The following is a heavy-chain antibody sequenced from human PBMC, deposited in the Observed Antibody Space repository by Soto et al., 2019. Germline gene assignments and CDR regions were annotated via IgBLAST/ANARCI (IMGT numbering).Heavy chain of an antibody. D-gene: IGHD3-16*02. J-gene: IGHJ5*02. CDR2: IYYSGST. CDR1: GGSISSGGYY. Sequence: PSETLSLTCTVSGGSISSGGYYWSWIRQHPGKGLEWIGYIYYSGSTYYNPSLKSRVTISVDTSKNQFSLKLNSVTAADTAVYYCARVEYDYVWGSYRPWGQGTLVTVSS. CDR3: ARVEYDYVWGSYRP. V-gene: IGHV4-31*03.